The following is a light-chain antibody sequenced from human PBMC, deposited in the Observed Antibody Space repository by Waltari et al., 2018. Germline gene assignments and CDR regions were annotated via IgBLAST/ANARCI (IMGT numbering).Light chain of an antibody. CDR2: AAS. V-gene: IGKV1-39*01. CDR3: QQSYSTPYT. J-gene: IGKJ2*01. CDR1: QSISSY. Sequence: DIQMTQSPSSLSASVGDRVTITCRASQSISSYLNWYHQKPGKPPKRLIYAASSLQSGVPSRFSGSGSGTDFTLTISSLQPEDFATYYCQQSYSTPYTFGQGTKLEIK.